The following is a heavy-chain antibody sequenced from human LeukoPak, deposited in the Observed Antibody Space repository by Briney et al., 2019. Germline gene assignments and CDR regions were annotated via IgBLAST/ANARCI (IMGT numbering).Heavy chain of an antibody. CDR1: GGSISSYY. D-gene: IGHD3-9*01. V-gene: IGHV4-59*08. J-gene: IGHJ5*02. Sequence: SETLSLTCTVSGGSISSYYWSWIRQPPGKGLGWIGYIYYSGSTNYNPSLKSRVTISVDTSKNQFSLKLSSVTAADTAVYYCARQGGDILTGSGNWFDPWGQGTLVTVSS. CDR3: ARQGGDILTGSGNWFDP. CDR2: IYYSGST.